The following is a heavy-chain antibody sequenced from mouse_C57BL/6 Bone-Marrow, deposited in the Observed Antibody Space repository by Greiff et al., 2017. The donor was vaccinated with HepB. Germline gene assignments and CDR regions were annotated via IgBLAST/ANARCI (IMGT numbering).Heavy chain of an antibody. J-gene: IGHJ3*01. CDR2: INPNNGGT. CDR1: GYTFTDYY. D-gene: IGHD1-1*01. Sequence: EVQLQQSGPELVKPGASVKISCKASGYTFTDYYMNWVKQSHGKSLEWIGDINPNNGGTSYNQKFKGKATLTVDKSSSTAYMELRSLTSEDSAVYYCARYGSPAWFAYWGQGTLVTVSA. V-gene: IGHV1-26*01. CDR3: ARYGSPAWFAY.